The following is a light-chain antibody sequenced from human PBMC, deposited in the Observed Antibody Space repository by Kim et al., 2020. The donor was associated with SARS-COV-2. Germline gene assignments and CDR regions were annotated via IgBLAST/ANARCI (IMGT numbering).Light chain of an antibody. CDR2: GAS. V-gene: IGKV3-20*01. J-gene: IGKJ1*01. CDR1: EFVSSSY. CDR3: QQYGMSPPRT. Sequence: PGERATLSCRASEFVSSSYLAWYQQKPGQAPRLLIYGASTRATGIPDRFSGSASGTDFTLTISRLEPEDFGVYYCQQYGMSPPRTFGQGTKV.